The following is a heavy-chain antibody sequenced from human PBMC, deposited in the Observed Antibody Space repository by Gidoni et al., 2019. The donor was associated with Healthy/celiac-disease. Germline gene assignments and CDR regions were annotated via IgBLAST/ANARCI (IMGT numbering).Heavy chain of an antibody. CDR3: ARFKTGYSYGYLINYGMDV. V-gene: IGHV3-21*01. Sequence: EVQLVESGGGLVKPGGSLRLSCAASGFTFSSYSMNWVRQAPGKGLEWVSSISSSSSYIYYADSVKGRFTISRDNAKNSLYLQMNSLRAEDTAVYYCARFKTGYSYGYLINYGMDVWGQGTTVTVSS. D-gene: IGHD5-18*01. J-gene: IGHJ6*02. CDR2: ISSSSSYI. CDR1: GFTFSSYS.